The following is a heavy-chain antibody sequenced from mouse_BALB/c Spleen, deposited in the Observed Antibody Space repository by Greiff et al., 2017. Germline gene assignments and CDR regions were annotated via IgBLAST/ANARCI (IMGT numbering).Heavy chain of an antibody. CDR1: GYTFTSYW. D-gene: IGHD2-4*01. J-gene: IGHJ2*01. CDR2: INPSNGRT. CDR3: AYYEYDVLDN. Sequence: VQLQQPGAELVKPGASVKLSCKASGYTFTSYWMHWVKQRPGQGLEWIGEINPSNGRTNYNEKFKSKATLTVDKSSSTAYMQLSSLTSEDSAVYYCAYYEYDVLDNWGQGTTLTVSS. V-gene: IGHV1S81*02.